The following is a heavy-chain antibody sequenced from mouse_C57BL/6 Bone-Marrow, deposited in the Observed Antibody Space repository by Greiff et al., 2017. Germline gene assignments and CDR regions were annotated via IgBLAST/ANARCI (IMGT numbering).Heavy chain of an antibody. CDR3: AREHYGPYAMDY. Sequence: QVQLQQPGTELVKPGASVKLSCKASGYTFTSYWMHWVKQRPGQGLEWIGNINPSNGGTNYNEKLKSKATLTLDKSSSTAYMQLSSLTSEDSAVYYCAREHYGPYAMDYWGQGTSVTVSS. D-gene: IGHD1-1*01. V-gene: IGHV1-53*01. J-gene: IGHJ4*01. CDR1: GYTFTSYW. CDR2: INPSNGGT.